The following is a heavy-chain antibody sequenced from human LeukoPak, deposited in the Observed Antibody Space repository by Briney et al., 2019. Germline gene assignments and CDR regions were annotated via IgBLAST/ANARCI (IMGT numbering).Heavy chain of an antibody. V-gene: IGHV3-48*01. CDR2: IISSSGTI. CDR3: VRDFHVRLYDTGGYSY. CDR1: GFIFSSYS. Sequence: GGSLRLSCVGSGFIFSSYSMNWVRQAPGKGLEWISYIISSSGTIYYADSVKGRFTISRDNTKNSLYLQMNSLRAEDAAVYYCVRDFHVRLYDTGGYSYWGQGTLVTVSS. D-gene: IGHD3-22*01. J-gene: IGHJ4*02.